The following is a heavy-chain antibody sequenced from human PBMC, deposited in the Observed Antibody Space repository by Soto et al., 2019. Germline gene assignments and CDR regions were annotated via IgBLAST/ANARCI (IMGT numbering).Heavy chain of an antibody. V-gene: IGHV3-30-3*01. CDR2: ISYDGSNK. D-gene: IGHD6-6*01. CDR3: ARDLSPSIAEYYYYGMDV. Sequence: GGSLRLSCAASGFTFSSYAMHWVRQAPGKGLEWVAVISYDGSNKYYADSVKGRFTISRDNSKNTLYLQMNSLRAEDTAVYYRARDLSPSIAEYYYYGMDVWGQGTTVTVSS. CDR1: GFTFSSYA. J-gene: IGHJ6*02.